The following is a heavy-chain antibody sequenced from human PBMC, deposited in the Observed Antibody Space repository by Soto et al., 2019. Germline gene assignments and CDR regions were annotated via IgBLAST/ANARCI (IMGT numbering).Heavy chain of an antibody. V-gene: IGHV3-30*18. CDR2: ISYDGSNK. CDR1: GFTFSSYG. CDR3: AKGYGDPIYYYYYGMDV. J-gene: IGHJ6*02. Sequence: GGSLRLSCAASGFTFSSYGMHWVRQAPGKGLEWVAVISYDGSNKYYADSVKGRFTISRDNSKNTLYLQMNSLRAEDTAVYYCAKGYGDPIYYYYYGMDVWGQGTTVTV. D-gene: IGHD4-17*01.